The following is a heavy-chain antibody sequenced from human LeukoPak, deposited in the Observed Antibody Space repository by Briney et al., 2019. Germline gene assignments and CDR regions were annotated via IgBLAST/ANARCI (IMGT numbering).Heavy chain of an antibody. J-gene: IGHJ4*02. D-gene: IGHD1-1*01. V-gene: IGHV3-64D*06. CDR3: VKAYNWSVYSSGDY. CDR1: GFTFSKNA. Sequence: PGGSLRLSCSASGFTFSKNAMHWVRQAPGRGLEYVSAITNNGGTTYYADSVKGRFTISRDNSKNTLFLQMSSLRAEDTAVYYCVKAYNWSVYSSGDYWGQGTLVTVSS. CDR2: ITNNGGTT.